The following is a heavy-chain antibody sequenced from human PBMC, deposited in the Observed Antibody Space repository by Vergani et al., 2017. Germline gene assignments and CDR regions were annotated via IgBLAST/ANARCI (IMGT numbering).Heavy chain of an antibody. J-gene: IGHJ5*02. D-gene: IGHD2-15*01. CDR3: ARGLYCSGGSCYRTVGWFDP. Sequence: EVQLVQSGAEVKKPGESLKISCKGSGYSFTSYWIGWVRQMPGKGLDWMGIIYPGDSDTRYSPSFQGQVTNSADKSISTAYLQWSSLKASDTAMYYCARGLYCSGGSCYRTVGWFDPWGQGSLVTVSS. CDR1: GYSFTSYW. V-gene: IGHV5-51*06. CDR2: IYPGDSDT.